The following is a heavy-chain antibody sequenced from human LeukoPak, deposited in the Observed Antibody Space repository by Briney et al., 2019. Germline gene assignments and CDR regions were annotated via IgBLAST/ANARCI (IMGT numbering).Heavy chain of an antibody. CDR2: INHSGST. CDR1: GGSFSGYY. CDR3: ARRGITMIVVGNNWFDP. V-gene: IGHV4-34*01. D-gene: IGHD3-22*01. J-gene: IGHJ5*02. Sequence: SETLSLTCAVYGGSFSGYYWSRIRQPPGKGLEWIGEINHSGSTNYNPSLKSRVTISVDTSKNQFSLKLSSVTAADTAVYYCARRGITMIVVGNNWFDPWGQGTLVTVSS.